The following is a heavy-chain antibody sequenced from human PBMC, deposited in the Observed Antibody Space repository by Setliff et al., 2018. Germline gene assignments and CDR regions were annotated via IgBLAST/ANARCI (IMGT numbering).Heavy chain of an antibody. V-gene: IGHV3-11*01. D-gene: IGHD2-15*01. CDR3: ARDPDRLGYCSGGSCSTFDY. J-gene: IGHJ4*02. CDR1: GFTFSDYY. Sequence: PGGSLRLSCAASGFTFSDYYMSWIRQAPGKGLEWVSYISSSGSTIYYADSVKGRFTISRDNAKNSLYLQMNSLRAEDTAVYYCARDPDRLGYCSGGSCSTFDYWGQGTLVTVSS. CDR2: ISSSGSTI.